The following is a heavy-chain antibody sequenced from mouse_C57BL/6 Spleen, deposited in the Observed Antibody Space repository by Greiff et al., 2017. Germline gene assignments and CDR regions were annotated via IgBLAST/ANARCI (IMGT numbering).Heavy chain of an antibody. CDR3: ARWDYYGSSYDWYFDV. D-gene: IGHD1-1*01. J-gene: IGHJ1*03. CDR1: GYTFTSYW. Sequence: QVQLQQPGAELVRPGSSVKLSCKASGYTFTSYWMHWVKQRPIQGLEWIGNIDPSDSDTHYNQKFKDKATLTVDKSSSTAYMQLSSLTSEDSAVYYCARWDYYGSSYDWYFDVWGTGTTVTVSS. CDR2: IDPSDSDT. V-gene: IGHV1-52*01.